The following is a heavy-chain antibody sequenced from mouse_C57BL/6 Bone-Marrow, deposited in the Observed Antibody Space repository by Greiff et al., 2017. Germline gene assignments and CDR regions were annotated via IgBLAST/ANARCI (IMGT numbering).Heavy chain of an antibody. CDR2: IDPENGDT. Sequence: EVQLQQSGAELVRPGASVKLSCTASGFNIKDDYMHWVKQRPEQGLEWIGWIDPENGDTEYASKFQGKATITADTSSNTAYLQLSSLTSEDTAVDYCTTGNYLAWFAYWGQGTLVTVSA. CDR3: TTGNYLAWFAY. D-gene: IGHD5-5*01. CDR1: GFNIKDDY. J-gene: IGHJ3*01. V-gene: IGHV14-4*01.